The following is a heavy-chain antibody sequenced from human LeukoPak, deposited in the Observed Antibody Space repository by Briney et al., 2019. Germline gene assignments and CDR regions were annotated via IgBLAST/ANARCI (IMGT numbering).Heavy chain of an antibody. J-gene: IGHJ3*02. Sequence: GGSLRLSCAASGFTFSSYAMSWVRQAPGKGLEWVSAISGSGGSTYYADSVKGRFTISRDNSKNTLYLQMNSLRAEDTAVYYCAKGGCSGYDGIHDAFDIWGQGTMVTVSS. CDR2: ISGSGGST. CDR1: GFTFSSYA. D-gene: IGHD5-12*01. V-gene: IGHV3-23*01. CDR3: AKGGCSGYDGIHDAFDI.